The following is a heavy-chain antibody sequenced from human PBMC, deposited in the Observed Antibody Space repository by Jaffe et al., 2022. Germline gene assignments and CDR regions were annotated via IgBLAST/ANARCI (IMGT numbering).Heavy chain of an antibody. V-gene: IGHV4-59*01. CDR2: IYYSGST. D-gene: IGHD3-10*01. J-gene: IGHJ5*02. CDR3: ARDLLGDYGSGSYYRDNWFDP. CDR1: GGSISSYY. Sequence: QVQLQESGPGLVKPSETLSLTCTVSGGSISSYYWSWIRQPPGKGLEWIGYIYYSGSTNYNPSLKSRVTISVDTSKNQFSLKLSSVTAADTAVYYCARDLLGDYGSGSYYRDNWFDPWGQGTLVTVSS.